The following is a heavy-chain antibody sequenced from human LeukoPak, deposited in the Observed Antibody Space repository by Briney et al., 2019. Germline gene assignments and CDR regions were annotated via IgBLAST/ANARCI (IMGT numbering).Heavy chain of an antibody. J-gene: IGHJ3*02. Sequence: SETLSLTCAVYGGSFSGYYWSWIRQPPGKGLEWIGEINHSGSTNYNPSLKSRVTISVDTSKNQYSLKLSSVTAADTAVYYCVCELDEKLRPQYDAFDIWGQGTMVTVSS. CDR1: GGSFSGYY. CDR2: INHSGST. V-gene: IGHV4-34*01. D-gene: IGHD1-7*01. CDR3: VCELDEKLRPQYDAFDI.